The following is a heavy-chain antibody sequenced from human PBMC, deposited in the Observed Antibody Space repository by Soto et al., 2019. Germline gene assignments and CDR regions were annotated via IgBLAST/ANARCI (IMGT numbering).Heavy chain of an antibody. D-gene: IGHD2-15*01. J-gene: IGHJ4*02. Sequence: PSENLSLTCTVSGGSISRYYWSWIRQPPGKGLEWIGYIYYSGSTNYNPSLKSRVTISVDTSKNQFSLKLSSVTAADTAVYYCARGGWPIPIGYCGPGPLVTVSS. CDR3: ARGGWPIPIGY. CDR1: GGSISRYY. CDR2: IYYSGST. V-gene: IGHV4-59*01.